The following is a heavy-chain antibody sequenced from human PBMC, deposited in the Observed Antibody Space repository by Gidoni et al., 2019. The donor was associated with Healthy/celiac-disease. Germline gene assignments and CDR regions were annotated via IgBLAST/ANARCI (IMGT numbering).Heavy chain of an antibody. Sequence: QVQLQQWGAGLLKPSETLSLTCAVYGGSFSGYYWSWIRQPPGKGLEWIGEINHSGSTNYNPSLKSRVTISVDTSKNQFSLKLSSVTAADTAVYYCARVEGETYCSSTSCYLGYWGQGTLVTVSS. CDR1: GGSFSGYY. CDR3: ARVEGETYCSSTSCYLGY. J-gene: IGHJ4*02. V-gene: IGHV4-34*01. D-gene: IGHD2-2*01. CDR2: INHSGST.